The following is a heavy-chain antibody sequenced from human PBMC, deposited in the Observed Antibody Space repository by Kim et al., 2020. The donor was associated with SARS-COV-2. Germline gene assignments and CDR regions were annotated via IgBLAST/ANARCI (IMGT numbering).Heavy chain of an antibody. J-gene: IGHJ4*02. CDR1: GFAFNLAW. CDR3: TTAGRRGLLPLDY. Sequence: GGSLRLSCAASGFAFNLAWMNWVRQAPGRGLEWIGRIKMKTEGATVDYAAPVNGRFVISRDDSENMLYLQMDSLKSEDTAMYYCTTAGRRGLLPLDYWGQGTLVTVSS. CDR2: IKMKTEGATV. V-gene: IGHV3-15*05. D-gene: IGHD2-15*01.